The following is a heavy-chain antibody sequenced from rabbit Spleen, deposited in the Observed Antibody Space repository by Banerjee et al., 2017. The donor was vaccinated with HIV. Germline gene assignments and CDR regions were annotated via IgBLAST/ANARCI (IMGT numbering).Heavy chain of an antibody. J-gene: IGHJ4*01. CDR2: IDAGSSGFT. V-gene: IGHV1S40*01. Sequence: QSLEESGGDLVKPGASLTLTCTASGVSFSISSYMCWVRQAPGKGLEWIACIDAGSSGFTYFATWAKGRFTISKTSSTTVTLQMTRLTAADTATYFCVREVAGKFNLWGPGTLVTVS. CDR1: GVSFSISSY. CDR3: VREVAGKFNL. D-gene: IGHD4-1*01.